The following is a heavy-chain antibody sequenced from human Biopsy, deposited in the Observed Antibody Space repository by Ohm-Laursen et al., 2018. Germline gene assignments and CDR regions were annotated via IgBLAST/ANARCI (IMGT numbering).Heavy chain of an antibody. CDR2: INAKTGDT. V-gene: IGHV1-2*02. D-gene: IGHD3-22*01. J-gene: IGHJ5*02. CDR3: TRGGYYYDSLAYYYWFDP. CDR1: GGTFSSSA. Sequence: SVKVSCKASGGTFSSSATTWVRQAPGQGLEWMGWINAKTGDTNYAQKFQGRVTMTRDTSISTAYVDLSSLRSDDTAVYYCTRGGYYYDSLAYYYWFDPWGQGTLVTVSS.